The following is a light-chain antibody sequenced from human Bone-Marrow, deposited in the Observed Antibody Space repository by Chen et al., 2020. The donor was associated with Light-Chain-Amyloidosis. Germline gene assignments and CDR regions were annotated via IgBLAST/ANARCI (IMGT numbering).Light chain of an antibody. V-gene: IGLV6-57*01. J-gene: IGLJ3*02. Sequence: NFMLTQPHSVSESPGKTVLISCTRRSGSIATNYVQWYQQRPVSYPTTVIDEDDQRPSVVPDRISGSLYGSSNSASLTITGLKTENEADYYWQSDRGSRQGVFGGGTKLTVL. CDR3: QSDRGSRQGV. CDR2: EDD. CDR1: SGSIATNY.